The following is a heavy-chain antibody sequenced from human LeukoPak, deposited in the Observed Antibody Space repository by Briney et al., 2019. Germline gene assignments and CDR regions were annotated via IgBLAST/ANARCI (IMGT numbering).Heavy chain of an antibody. CDR2: IKQDGSVK. Sequence: GGSLRLSCAASGFTFSSYWMSWVRQAPGKGLEWVANIKQDGSVKYYVDSVKGRFTISRDNAKNSLYLQMNSLRAEDTAVYYCARDLNAFRTTVTTWALGYWGQGTLVTVSS. CDR3: ARDLNAFRTTVTTWALGY. D-gene: IGHD4-17*01. J-gene: IGHJ4*02. CDR1: GFTFSSYW. V-gene: IGHV3-7*03.